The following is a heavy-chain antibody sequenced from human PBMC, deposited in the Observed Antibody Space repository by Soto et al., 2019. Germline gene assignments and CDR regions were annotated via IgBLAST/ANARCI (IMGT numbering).Heavy chain of an antibody. J-gene: IGHJ4*02. V-gene: IGHV3-30*18. CDR1: GFTFSSYG. Sequence: GGSLRLSCAASGFTFSSYGMHWVRQAPGKGLEWVGVISDDGSNKYFADSVKGRFTISRDNSKNTLYLQMNSLRAEDTAVYYCAKEGIQLRSAFDYWGQGT. CDR2: ISDDGSNK. D-gene: IGHD5-18*01. CDR3: AKEGIQLRSAFDY.